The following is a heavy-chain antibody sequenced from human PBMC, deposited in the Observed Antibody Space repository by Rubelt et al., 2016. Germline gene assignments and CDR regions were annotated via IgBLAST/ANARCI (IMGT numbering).Heavy chain of an antibody. V-gene: IGHV4-34*01. CDR3: ARTYYYDSSGRTHQYYFDY. CDR2: INHSGST. CDR1: GGAFSGYL. D-gene: IGHD3-22*01. Sequence: QVQLQQWGAGLLKPSGTLSLTRAVYGGAFSGYLWRWIRQPPGKGVEWIGEINHSGSTNYNPSPKSRVTISVDTSKNQFSLKLSSVTAADTAVYYCARTYYYDSSGRTHQYYFDYWGQGTLVTVSS. J-gene: IGHJ4*02.